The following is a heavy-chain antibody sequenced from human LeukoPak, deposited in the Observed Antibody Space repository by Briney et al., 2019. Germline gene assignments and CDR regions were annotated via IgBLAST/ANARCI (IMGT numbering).Heavy chain of an antibody. CDR3: ARGGWYPESFQH. D-gene: IGHD6-19*01. V-gene: IGHV4-59*01. CDR1: GGSISSYY. CDR2: IYYSGST. J-gene: IGHJ1*01. Sequence: PSETLSLTCAVSGGSISSYYWNWIRQPPGKGLEWIGYIYYSGSTNYNPSLKSRVTISVDTSKNQFSLKLSSVTAADTAVYYCARGGWYPESFQHWGQGALVTVSS.